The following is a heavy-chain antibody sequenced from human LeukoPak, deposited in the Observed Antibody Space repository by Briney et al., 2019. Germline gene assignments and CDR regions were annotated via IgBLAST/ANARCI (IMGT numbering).Heavy chain of an antibody. V-gene: IGHV3-23*01. CDR1: GFTFSSYA. J-gene: IGHJ4*02. Sequence: SGGSLRLSCAASGFTFSSYAMSWVRQAPGKGLEWVSAISGSGGSTYYADSVKGRFTISRDNSKNTLYLQMNSLRAEDTAVYYCATADQLLWFGELSYYFDYWGQGTLVTVSS. D-gene: IGHD3-10*01. CDR2: ISGSGGST. CDR3: ATADQLLWFGELSYYFDY.